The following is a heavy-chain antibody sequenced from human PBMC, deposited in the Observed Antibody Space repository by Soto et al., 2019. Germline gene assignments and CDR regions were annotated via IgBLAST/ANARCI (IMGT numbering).Heavy chain of an antibody. D-gene: IGHD6-19*01. V-gene: IGHV3-48*02. J-gene: IGHJ6*02. CDR1: GFTFSSYS. CDR3: ARDEGSGWYLEGYYYYGMDV. CDR2: ISSSSSTI. Sequence: GGSLRLSCAASGFTFSSYSMNWVRQAPGKGLEWVSYISSSSSTIYYADSVKGRFTISRDNAKNSLYLQMNSLRDEDTAVYYCARDEGSGWYLEGYYYYGMDVWGQGTTVTVSS.